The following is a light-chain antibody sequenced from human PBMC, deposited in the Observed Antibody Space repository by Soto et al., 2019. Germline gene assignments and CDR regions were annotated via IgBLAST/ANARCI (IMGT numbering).Light chain of an antibody. CDR2: DIT. CDR1: SSDVGAYIF. CDR3: VSFTTSKSYV. V-gene: IGLV2-14*01. J-gene: IGLJ1*01. Sequence: QSVLTQPASVSGSPGQSITISCTVTSSDVGAYIFVSWYQQYPGKAPKLMIYDITNRPSGVSNRFSGSKAGNTASLTISGLQAEDEADYYCVSFTTSKSYVFGTGTKVTVL.